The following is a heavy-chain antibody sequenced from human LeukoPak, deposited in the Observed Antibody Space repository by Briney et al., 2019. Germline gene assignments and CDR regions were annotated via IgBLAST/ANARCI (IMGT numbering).Heavy chain of an antibody. J-gene: IGHJ4*02. D-gene: IGHD3-10*01. CDR1: GYTLTELS. CDR3: ARGRYYGSGYPRYFDY. Sequence: ASVKVSCKVSGYTLTELSMHWVRQAPGKGLEWMGGFDPEDGETIYAQKFQGRVTMTEDTSTSTAYMELSSLRSEDTAVYYCARGRYYGSGYPRYFDYWGQGTLVTVSS. CDR2: FDPEDGET. V-gene: IGHV1-24*01.